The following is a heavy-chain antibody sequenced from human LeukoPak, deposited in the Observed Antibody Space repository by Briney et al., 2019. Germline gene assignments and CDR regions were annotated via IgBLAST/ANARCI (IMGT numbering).Heavy chain of an antibody. CDR2: MNPNSGNT. D-gene: IGHD4-17*01. J-gene: IGHJ6*03. V-gene: IGHV1-8*01. Sequence: ASVKVSCKASGYTFTSYDINWVRQATGQGLEWMGWMNPNSGNTGYAQKFQGRVTMTRNTSISTAYMELSSLRSEDTAVYYCARGQHGDSSYHYYYYMDVWGKGTTVTVSS. CDR3: ARGQHGDSSYHYYYYMDV. CDR1: GYTFTSYD.